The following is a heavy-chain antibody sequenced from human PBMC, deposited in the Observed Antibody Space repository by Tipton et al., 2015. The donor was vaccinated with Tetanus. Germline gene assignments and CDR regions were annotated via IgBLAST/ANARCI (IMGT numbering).Heavy chain of an antibody. CDR3: AREYYYYMDV. J-gene: IGHJ6*03. CDR1: GFTFSDYA. Sequence: SLRLSCTASGFTFSDYAMNWVRQAPGKGLEWVSGITASGGSARYADSVEARFTISRDNSKNTLYLQMSGLRVEDTAVYYCAREYYYYMDVWGKGTTVTVSS. CDR2: ITASGGSA. V-gene: IGHV3-23*01.